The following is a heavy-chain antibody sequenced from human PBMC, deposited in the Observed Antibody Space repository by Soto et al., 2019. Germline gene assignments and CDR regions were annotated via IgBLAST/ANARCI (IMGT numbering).Heavy chain of an antibody. Sequence: SLRLSCAASVFTFSSYAMHWVRQAPGKGLEWVAVISYDGSNKYYADSVKGRFTISRDNSKNTLYLQMNSLRAEDTAVYYCARDRSSGYFVSYYGMDVWGQGTTVTVSS. J-gene: IGHJ6*02. CDR1: VFTFSSYA. CDR3: ARDRSSGYFVSYYGMDV. CDR2: ISYDGSNK. V-gene: IGHV3-30-3*01. D-gene: IGHD3-22*01.